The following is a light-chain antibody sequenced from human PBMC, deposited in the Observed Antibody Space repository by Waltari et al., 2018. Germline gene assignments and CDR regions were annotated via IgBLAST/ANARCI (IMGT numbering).Light chain of an antibody. CDR3: QQFNNYRIT. V-gene: IGKV1D-13*01. CDR1: QGITSA. Sequence: AFQLTQSPSSLSASVGDTVTITCRASQGITSALAWYQQKPGKPPTLLIYGASSLESGVPSRFSGSGSGTSFTLTISSLQPEDFATYYCQQFNNYRITFGQGTRLEIK. J-gene: IGKJ5*01. CDR2: GAS.